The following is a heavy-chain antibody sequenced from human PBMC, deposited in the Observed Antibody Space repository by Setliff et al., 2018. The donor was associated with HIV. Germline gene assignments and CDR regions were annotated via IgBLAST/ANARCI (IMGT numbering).Heavy chain of an antibody. V-gene: IGHV1-69*06. D-gene: IGHD6-6*01. Sequence: SVKVSCKPSGYTFSNYDINWVRQAAGQGLQWMGGIIPVVDAGTYAQSFQGRVTITADKSTSTINLELTGLRSDDTAVYYCAGGIEYRSNAYVAEYFDLWGQGTLVTVSS. J-gene: IGHJ4*02. CDR1: GYTFSNYD. CDR3: AGGIEYRSNAYVAEYFDL. CDR2: IIPVVDAG.